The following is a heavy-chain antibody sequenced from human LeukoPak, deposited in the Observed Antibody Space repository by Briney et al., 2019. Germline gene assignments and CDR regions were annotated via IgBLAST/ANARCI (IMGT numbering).Heavy chain of an antibody. V-gene: IGHV1-18*01. D-gene: IGHD3-10*01. CDR1: GYSFTNYG. CDR3: ARVRWFGELFSDY. Sequence: ASVKVSREASGYSFTNYGISWVRQAPRQGLQWMGWISVNNADTNYAQNFQGRVTLTTDTSTGTAYMELRSLRSDDTAVYYCARVRWFGELFSDYWGQGTLVTVSS. J-gene: IGHJ4*02. CDR2: ISVNNADT.